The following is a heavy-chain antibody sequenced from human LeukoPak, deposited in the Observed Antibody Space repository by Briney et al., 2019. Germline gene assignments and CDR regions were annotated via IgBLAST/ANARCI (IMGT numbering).Heavy chain of an antibody. V-gene: IGHV3-66*01. CDR3: ARKWGTGTNYFDY. Sequence: PGGSLRLSCAASGFTVSSNYMSWVRQAPGKGLEWVSVIYSGGSTYYADSVKGRFTISRDNSKNTLYLQMNSLRAEDTAVYYCARKWGTGTNYFDYRGQGTLVTVSS. D-gene: IGHD1-1*01. CDR1: GFTVSSNY. J-gene: IGHJ4*02. CDR2: IYSGGST.